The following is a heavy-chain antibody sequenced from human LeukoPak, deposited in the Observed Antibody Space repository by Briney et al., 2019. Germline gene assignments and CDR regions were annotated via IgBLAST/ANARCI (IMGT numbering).Heavy chain of an antibody. V-gene: IGHV3-7*01. CDR3: ARDWQPALITGTYNGWFDP. CDR1: GFTFSSYS. CDR2: IKQDGSEK. Sequence: GGSLRLSCAASGFTFSSYSMNWVRQAPGKGLEWVANIKQDGSEKYYVDSVKGRFTISRDNAKNSLYLQMNSLRAEDTAVYYCARDWQPALITGTYNGWFDPWGQGTLVTVSS. J-gene: IGHJ5*02. D-gene: IGHD1-7*01.